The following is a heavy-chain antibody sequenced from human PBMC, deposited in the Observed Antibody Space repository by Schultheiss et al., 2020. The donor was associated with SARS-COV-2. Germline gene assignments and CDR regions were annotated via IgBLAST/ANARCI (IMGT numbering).Heavy chain of an antibody. J-gene: IGHJ4*02. D-gene: IGHD5-12*01. Sequence: SETLSLTCAVYGGSFSGYYWSWIRQPAGKGLEWIGYIYYSGSTHYNPSLKSRVTISVDTSKNQFSLKLSSVTAADTAVYYCASWGVATPFDYWGQGTLVTVSS. CDR1: GGSFSGYY. V-gene: IGHV4-59*08. CDR3: ASWGVATPFDY. CDR2: IYYSGST.